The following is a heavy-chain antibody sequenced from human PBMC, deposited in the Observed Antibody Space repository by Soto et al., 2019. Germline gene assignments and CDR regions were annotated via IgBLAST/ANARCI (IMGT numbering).Heavy chain of an antibody. CDR1: GFTFGSYA. CDR2: IGGNGVTT. V-gene: IGHV3-23*01. D-gene: IGHD2-15*01. CDR3: AKSSRYCSGGGCFYYFDY. J-gene: IGHJ4*02. Sequence: EVQLLESGGGLVQPGGPLRLSCAASGFTFGSYAWSWVRQAPGKGLDWVSTIGGNGVTTFYADSVKGRFTISRDVSKNTVFLQMSSLRAEDTAVYYCAKSSRYCSGGGCFYYFDYWGQGTLVTVSS.